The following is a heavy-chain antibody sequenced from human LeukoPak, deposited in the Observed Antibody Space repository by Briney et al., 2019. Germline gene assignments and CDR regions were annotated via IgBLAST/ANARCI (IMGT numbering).Heavy chain of an antibody. CDR1: GGSLSSGSYY. CDR2: IYTSGST. V-gene: IGHV4-61*02. CDR3: ASSSGPNWFDP. Sequence: SQTLSLTCTVSGGSLSSGSYYWRWIRQPAGKGLEWIGRIYTSGSTNYNPSLKSRVTISVDTSKNQFSLKLSSVTAADTAVYYCASSSGPNWFDPWGQGTLVTVSS. D-gene: IGHD6-25*01. J-gene: IGHJ5*02.